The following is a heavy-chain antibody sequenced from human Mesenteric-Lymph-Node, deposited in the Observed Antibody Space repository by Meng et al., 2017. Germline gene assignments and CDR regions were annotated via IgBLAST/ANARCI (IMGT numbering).Heavy chain of an antibody. D-gene: IGHD2-2*01. Sequence: VQLGDAGGAVVSPGWSFRCSCVASGFTVSSNYMSWVRQAPGKGLEWVSVIYSGGSTYYADSVKGRFTISRDNSKNTVYLQMNSLRAEDTAVYYCARDRRGTRDYYFDYWGQGTLVTVSS. V-gene: IGHV3-66*01. CDR2: IYSGGST. J-gene: IGHJ4*02. CDR3: ARDRRGTRDYYFDY. CDR1: GFTVSSNY.